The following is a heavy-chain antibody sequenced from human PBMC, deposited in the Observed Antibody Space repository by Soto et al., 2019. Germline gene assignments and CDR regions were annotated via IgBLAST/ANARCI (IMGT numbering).Heavy chain of an antibody. Sequence: EVGLVESGGGLVQPGGSLRLSCEASGFSLSGYEMAWVRQAPGKGLEWLSHIHYTGNPRYYADSVRGRFTISRDDSKNSVYLQMDSLSAEDTALYYCARVFRDSLIDAFDVWGLGTVVSVSS. CDR2: IHYTGNPR. CDR3: ARVFRDSLIDAFDV. CDR1: GFSLSGYE. V-gene: IGHV3-48*03. J-gene: IGHJ3*01. D-gene: IGHD2-21*02.